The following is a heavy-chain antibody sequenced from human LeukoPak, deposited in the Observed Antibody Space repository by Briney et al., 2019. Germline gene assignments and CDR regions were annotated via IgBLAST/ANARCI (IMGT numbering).Heavy chain of an antibody. V-gene: IGHV3-33*01. D-gene: IGHD3-22*01. CDR2: IWYDGSNK. CDR1: GFTFSSYG. CDR3: ARDYYDSSGYYYLVY. J-gene: IGHJ4*02. Sequence: QPGRSLRLSCAASGFTFSSYGMHWVRQAPGKGLEWVAVIWYDGSNKYYADSVKGRFTISRDNSENTLYLQMNSLRAGDTAVYYCARDYYDSSGYYYLVYWGQGTLVTIS.